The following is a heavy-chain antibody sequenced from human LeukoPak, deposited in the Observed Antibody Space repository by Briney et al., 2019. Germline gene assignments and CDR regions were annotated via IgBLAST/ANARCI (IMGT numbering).Heavy chain of an antibody. D-gene: IGHD5-18*01. V-gene: IGHV4-59*01. J-gene: IGHJ4*02. CDR2: IYHSGST. CDR3: ARGNSYPDY. CDR1: GGSISSYY. Sequence: WESLSLTCTASGGSISSYYWSWIRQPPGKGLEWIGYIYHSGSTNYNPSLKSRVTISVDTSKNQFSLKLSSVTAADTAVYYCARGNSYPDYWGQGTLVTVSS.